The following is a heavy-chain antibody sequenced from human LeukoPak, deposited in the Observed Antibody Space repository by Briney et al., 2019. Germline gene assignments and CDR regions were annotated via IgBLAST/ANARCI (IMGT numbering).Heavy chain of an antibody. D-gene: IGHD3-22*01. J-gene: IGHJ4*02. V-gene: IGHV3-30*02. Sequence: GGSLRLSCAASGFTFTSYGFHWVRQAPGKGLEWVAFIRYDGSNKYYADSVKGRFTISRVHSKNTLYLQMNSLRAEDTAVYYCAKESESYDSSGSTFDFWGQGTLVTVSS. CDR2: IRYDGSNK. CDR3: AKESESYDSSGSTFDF. CDR1: GFTFTSYG.